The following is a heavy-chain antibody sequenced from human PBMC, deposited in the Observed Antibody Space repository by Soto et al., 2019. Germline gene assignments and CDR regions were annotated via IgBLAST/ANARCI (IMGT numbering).Heavy chain of an antibody. D-gene: IGHD3-10*01. CDR1: GGSISSGGYY. J-gene: IGHJ4*02. CDR2: IYYSGST. V-gene: IGHV4-31*03. Sequence: QVQLQESGPGLVKPSQTLSLTCTVSGGSISSGGYYWSWISQHPGKGLEWIGYIYYSGSTYYNPSLKSRVTISVDTSKNQFSLKLSSVTAADTAVYYCARDNSAARYFDYWGQGTLVTVSS. CDR3: ARDNSAARYFDY.